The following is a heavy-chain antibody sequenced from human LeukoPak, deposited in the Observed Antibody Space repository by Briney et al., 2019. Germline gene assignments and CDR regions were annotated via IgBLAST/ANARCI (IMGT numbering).Heavy chain of an antibody. CDR2: IYTGGST. D-gene: IGHD6-13*01. V-gene: IGHV3-53*01. CDR3: ARALPEYISSWGFDY. CDR1: GFIVSNNY. Sequence: PGGSLRLSCAASGFIVSNNYMSWVRQSPGKGLEWVSVIYTGGSTYYEDSVKGRFTISRDNSKNTLYLQMNNLRAEDTAVYYCARALPEYISSWGFDYWGQGTLVTVSS. J-gene: IGHJ4*02.